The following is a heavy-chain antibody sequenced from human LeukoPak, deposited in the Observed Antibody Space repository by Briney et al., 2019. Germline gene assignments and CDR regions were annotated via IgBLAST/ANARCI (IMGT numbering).Heavy chain of an antibody. Sequence: GGSLRLSCAASGFTFRSYAMSWVRQAPGKGLEWVSAISGSGGSTYYADSVKGRFTISRDNSKNTLYLQMNSLRAEDTAVYYCAKGAMVRGVMSDAFDIWGQGTMVTVSS. CDR1: GFTFRSYA. CDR2: ISGSGGST. J-gene: IGHJ3*02. D-gene: IGHD3-10*01. V-gene: IGHV3-23*01. CDR3: AKGAMVRGVMSDAFDI.